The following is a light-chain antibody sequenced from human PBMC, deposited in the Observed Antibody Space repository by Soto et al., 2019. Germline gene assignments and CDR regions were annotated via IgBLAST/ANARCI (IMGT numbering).Light chain of an antibody. V-gene: IGKV3-11*01. CDR2: AAS. CDR1: QNISVY. Sequence: IVLTQTPATLSLSPGERATLSCRASQNISVYLAWYRQKPGQAPRLLIYAASNRATGIPARFSGSGSGTDFTLTISSLQSEDFAVYYCHQYNNWWTFAQVTIADIK. CDR3: HQYNNWWT. J-gene: IGKJ1*01.